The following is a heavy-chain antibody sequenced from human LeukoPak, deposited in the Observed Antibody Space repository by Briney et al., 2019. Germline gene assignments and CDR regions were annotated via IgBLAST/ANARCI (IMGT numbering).Heavy chain of an antibody. V-gene: IGHV4-61*02. CDR3: ARESYSSSSQTLNY. CDR1: GGSISSGSYY. J-gene: IGHJ4*02. D-gene: IGHD6-6*01. CDR2: IYTSGST. Sequence: SQTLSLTCTVSGGSISSGSYYWSWIRQPAGTGLEWIGRIYTSGSTNYNPSLKSRVTISVDTSKNQFSLKLSSVTAADTAVYYCARESYSSSSQTLNYWGQGTLVTVSS.